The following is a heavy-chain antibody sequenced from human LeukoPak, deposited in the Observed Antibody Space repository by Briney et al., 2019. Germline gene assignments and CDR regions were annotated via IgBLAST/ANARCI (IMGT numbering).Heavy chain of an antibody. CDR2: IHQDESER. J-gene: IGHJ5*02. Sequence: GGSLRLSCAASGFTFSNHWMSWVRQAPGKGPEWVANIHQDESERYYVDSVKGRFTISRDNAKNSLYLQMNSLRAEDTAIYYCAKHKENYGDSCLDDHWGQGTLVTVSS. CDR1: GFTFSNHW. V-gene: IGHV3-7*03. CDR3: AKHKENYGDSCLDDH. D-gene: IGHD4-17*01.